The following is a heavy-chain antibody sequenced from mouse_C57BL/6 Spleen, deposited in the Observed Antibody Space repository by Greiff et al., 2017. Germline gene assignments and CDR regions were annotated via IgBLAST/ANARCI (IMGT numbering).Heavy chain of an antibody. V-gene: IGHV1-64*01. D-gene: IGHD3-2*02. CDR3: AREGTAQATWRLFAY. J-gene: IGHJ3*01. Sequence: QVQLQQPGAELVKPGASVKLSCKASGYTFTSYWMHWVKQRPGQGLEWIGMIHPNSGSTNYNEKFKSKATLTVDKSSSTAYMQLSSLTSEDSAVYYCAREGTAQATWRLFAYWGQGTLVTVSA. CDR2: IHPNSGST. CDR1: GYTFTSYW.